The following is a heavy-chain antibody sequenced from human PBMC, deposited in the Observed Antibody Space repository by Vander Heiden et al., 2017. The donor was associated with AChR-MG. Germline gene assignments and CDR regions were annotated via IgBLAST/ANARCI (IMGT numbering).Heavy chain of an antibody. D-gene: IGHD2-8*01. V-gene: IGHV3-30*18. CDR2: ISYDGSNK. CDR3: AKDLGEVLMVYAMVY. J-gene: IGHJ4*02. CDR1: GFTFSSSG. Sequence: QVQLVDSGGGVVQPGRSLRLSCAASGFTFSSSGMHWVRQAPGKGLEWVAVISYDGSNKYYADSVKGRFTISRDNSKNTLYLQMNSLRAEDTAVYYCAKDLGEVLMVYAMVYWGQGTLVTVSS.